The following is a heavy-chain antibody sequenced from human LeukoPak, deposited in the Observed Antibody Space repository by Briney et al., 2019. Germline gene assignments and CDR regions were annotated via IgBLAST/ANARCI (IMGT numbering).Heavy chain of an antibody. CDR1: GGSISSSSYY. Sequence: PSETLSLTCTVSGGSISSSSYYWGWIRQPPGKGLEWIGSIYYSGSTYYNPSLKSRVTISVDTSKNQFSLKLSSVTAADMAVYYCARTYSRFYYFYMDVWGKGTSVTISS. CDR2: IYYSGST. J-gene: IGHJ6*03. V-gene: IGHV4-39*01. CDR3: ARTYSRFYYFYMDV. D-gene: IGHD6-13*01.